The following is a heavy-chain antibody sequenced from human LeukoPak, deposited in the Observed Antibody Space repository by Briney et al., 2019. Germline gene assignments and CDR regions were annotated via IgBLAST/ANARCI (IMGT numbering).Heavy chain of an antibody. CDR3: ARGPLVRLPSSFDP. J-gene: IGHJ5*02. D-gene: IGHD3-16*02. CDR2: MNPNSGNT. CDR1: GYTFTSYD. V-gene: IGHV1-8*01. Sequence: GASVKVSCKASGYTFTSYDINWVRQATGQGLEWMGWMNPNSGNTGSAQRFQGRVTMSRDTSRSTAYMELRSLTSEDTAVYYCARGPLVRLPSSFDPWGQGTLVTVSS.